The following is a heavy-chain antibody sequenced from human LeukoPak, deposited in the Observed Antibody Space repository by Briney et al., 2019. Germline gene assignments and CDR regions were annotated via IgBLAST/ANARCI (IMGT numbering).Heavy chain of an antibody. CDR2: VIPIVDMT. CDR3: ARDPYGTSSPGYFDS. Sequence: VASVKVSCKASGGTFYNSAISWVRQARGQGLEWMGRVIPIVDMTYYAQKFQGRVKITADKSTTTAYMELSSLRSEDTAVYFCARDPYGTSSPGYFDSWARERWSPSPQ. V-gene: IGHV1-69*04. D-gene: IGHD2-2*01. J-gene: IGHJ4*02. CDR1: GGTFYNSA.